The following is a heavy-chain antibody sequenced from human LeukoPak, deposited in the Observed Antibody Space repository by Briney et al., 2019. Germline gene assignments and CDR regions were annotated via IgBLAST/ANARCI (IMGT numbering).Heavy chain of an antibody. CDR1: GYTFTSYD. Sequence: GASVKVSCMASGYTFTSYDINWVRQATGQGLEWMGCMNPNSGNTGYAQKFQGRVTMTRNTSISTAYMELSSLRSEDTAVYYCARGRRGYCSSTSCYRGGYWGQGTLVTVSS. CDR3: ARGRRGYCSSTSCYRGGY. D-gene: IGHD2-2*02. V-gene: IGHV1-8*01. CDR2: MNPNSGNT. J-gene: IGHJ4*02.